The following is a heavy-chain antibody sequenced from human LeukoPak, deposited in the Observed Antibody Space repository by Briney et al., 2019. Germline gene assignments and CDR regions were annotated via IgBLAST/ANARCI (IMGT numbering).Heavy chain of an antibody. J-gene: IGHJ4*02. Sequence: GGSLRLSCAGSGFTFSSYEMNWVRQARGKGREGVSYTCSRGTTIYHVASVKGRFTISRDNAKNSLYLQMNSLRAEDTAVYYCARTLVATGFDYLGQGTLVTASS. CDR2: TCSRGTTI. CDR3: ARTLVATGFDY. V-gene: IGHV3-48*03. D-gene: IGHD5-12*01. CDR1: GFTFSSYE.